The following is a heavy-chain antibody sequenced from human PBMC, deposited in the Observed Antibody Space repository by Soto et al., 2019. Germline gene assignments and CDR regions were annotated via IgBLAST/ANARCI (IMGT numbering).Heavy chain of an antibody. D-gene: IGHD3-3*01. CDR1: GYTFTGYY. Sequence: SVKVSCKSSGYTFTGYYMHWVRQAPGQGLEWMGWINPNSGGTNYAQKFQGRVTMTRDTSISTAYMELSRLRSDDTAVYYCARQVDYDFWSGYYLNWFDPWGQGTLVTVSS. CDR2: INPNSGGT. CDR3: ARQVDYDFWSGYYLNWFDP. J-gene: IGHJ5*02. V-gene: IGHV1-2*02.